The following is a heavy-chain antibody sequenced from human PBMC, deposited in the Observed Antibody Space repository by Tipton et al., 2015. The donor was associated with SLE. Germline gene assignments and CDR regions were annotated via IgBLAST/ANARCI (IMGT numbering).Heavy chain of an antibody. CDR2: FNHTGST. D-gene: IGHD3-10*01. CDR3: ARGVAGYYFYYYMDV. CDR1: GGSFSGYS. Sequence: TLSLTCTIYGGSFSGYSWTWIRQSPGRGLEWIGEFNHTGSTNYNPSLKSRATISVDTSKNQLSLKLTSVTAADTAVYYCARGVAGYYFYYYMDVWGKGTTVTISS. J-gene: IGHJ6*03. V-gene: IGHV4-34*01.